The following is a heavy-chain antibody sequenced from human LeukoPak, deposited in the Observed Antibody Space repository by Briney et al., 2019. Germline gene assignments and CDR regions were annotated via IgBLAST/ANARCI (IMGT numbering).Heavy chain of an antibody. D-gene: IGHD2-2*01. J-gene: IGHJ6*04. CDR3: ARDRLGTYCSSTSCYYYGMDV. CDR2: IHHSGST. V-gene: IGHV4-38-2*02. CDR1: DYSISSAYY. Sequence: SETLSLTCVVSDYSISSAYYWGWIRQPPGKGLEWIGSIHHSGSTYYNPSLKSRVTISVDTSKNHFSLKLSAVTAADTAVYYCARDRLGTYCSSTSCYYYGMDVWGKGTTVTVSS.